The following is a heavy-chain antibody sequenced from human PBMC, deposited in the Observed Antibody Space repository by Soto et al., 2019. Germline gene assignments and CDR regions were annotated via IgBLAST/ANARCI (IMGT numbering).Heavy chain of an antibody. J-gene: IGHJ6*02. D-gene: IGHD2-15*01. CDR1: GGSISSSSYY. CDR2: IYFSGSG. CDR3: ARLGVEISTFKPVYGMDV. Sequence: QLQLQESGPGLVKPSETLSLTCTVSGGSISSSSYYWGWIRQPPGKGLEWIGSIYFSGSGYYNPSLKSRVTCTVDTSKIQFPLKQSPVTAADTTVYHCARLGVEISTFKPVYGMDVRGLCTMVTVSS. V-gene: IGHV4-39*01.